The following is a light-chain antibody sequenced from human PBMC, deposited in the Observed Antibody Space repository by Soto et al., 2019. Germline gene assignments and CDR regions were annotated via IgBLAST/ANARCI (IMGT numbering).Light chain of an antibody. J-gene: IGKJ1*01. V-gene: IGKV1-33*01. Sequence: DIQMTQSPSSLSASVGDGVTIACQASQDTTNYLNWYQQKPGKSPKLLIFDAANLEAGVPSRFSGSGSGTEFTLTISSLQPDDFATYYCQQYNSYSWTFGQGTKVDIK. CDR1: QDTTNY. CDR2: DAA. CDR3: QQYNSYSWT.